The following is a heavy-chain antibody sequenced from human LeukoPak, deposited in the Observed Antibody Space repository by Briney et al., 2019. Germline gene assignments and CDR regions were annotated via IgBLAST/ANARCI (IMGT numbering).Heavy chain of an antibody. CDR3: ARLMAPVGKRSTPFNY. J-gene: IGHJ4*02. CDR2: INPNSGGT. Sequence: GASVKVSCTASGYTFTGYYMHWVRQAPGQGLEWMGWINPNSGGTNYAQKFQGRVTMTRHTSISTAYMELSRLRSDDTAVYYCARLMAPVGKRSTPFNYWGQGTLVTVSS. D-gene: IGHD1-1*01. CDR1: GYTFTGYY. V-gene: IGHV1-2*02.